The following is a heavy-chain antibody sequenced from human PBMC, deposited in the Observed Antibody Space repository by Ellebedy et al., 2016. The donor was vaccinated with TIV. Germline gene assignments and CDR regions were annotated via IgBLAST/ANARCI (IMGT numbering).Heavy chain of an antibody. D-gene: IGHD5-18*01. Sequence: GESLKISCAASGFTFSPYAMSWVRQAPGKGLEWVSGIVGSGSKKYADSVKGRFTISRDDSKRTVDLQMNSLRAEDTAVYYCAKDRTPGDGYWVFDQWGQGALVTVSS. J-gene: IGHJ4*02. CDR3: AKDRTPGDGYWVFDQ. CDR1: GFTFSPYA. V-gene: IGHV3-23*01. CDR2: IVGSGSKK.